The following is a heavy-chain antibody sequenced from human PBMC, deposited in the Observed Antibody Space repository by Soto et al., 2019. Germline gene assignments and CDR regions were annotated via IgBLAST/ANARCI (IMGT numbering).Heavy chain of an antibody. CDR3: ARSLLIGNSDYFDS. J-gene: IGHJ4*01. D-gene: IGHD2-21*01. Sequence: PGESLKISCKGSGYSFTSYWISWVRQMPGKGREWMGRIDPRKSDIKYSPSFQGHVTISADKSLSTAYLQWSSLTASDTAMYYCARSLLIGNSDYFDSWGHGTLVTVSS. CDR2: IDPRKSDI. V-gene: IGHV5-10-1*01. CDR1: GYSFTSYW.